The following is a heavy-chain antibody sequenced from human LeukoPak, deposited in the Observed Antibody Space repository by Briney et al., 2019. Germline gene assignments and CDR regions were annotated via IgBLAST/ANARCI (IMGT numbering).Heavy chain of an antibody. D-gene: IGHD2-15*01. J-gene: IGHJ4*02. CDR3: ARRSDCSGGSCYSSFSYYFDY. Sequence: PSQTLSLTCTVSGGSISSGDYYWSWIRQPPGKGLEWIGYIYYSGSTYYNPSLKSRVTISVDTSKNQFSLKLSSVTAADTAVYFCARRSDCSGGSCYSSFSYYFDYWGQGTLVTVSS. V-gene: IGHV4-30-4*01. CDR1: GGSISSGDYY. CDR2: IYYSGST.